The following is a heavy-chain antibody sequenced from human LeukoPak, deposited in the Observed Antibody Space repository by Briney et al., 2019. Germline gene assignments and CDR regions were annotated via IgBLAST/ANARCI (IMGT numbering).Heavy chain of an antibody. CDR3: AAIAAAGPFSRVGSFDY. CDR2: IYYSGST. Sequence: SETLSLTCTVSGGSISSSSYYWGRIRQPPGKGLEWIGSIYYSGSTYYNPPLKSRVTISVDTSKNQFSLKLSSVTAADTAVYYCAAIAAAGPFSRVGSFDYWGQGTLVTVSS. J-gene: IGHJ4*02. CDR1: GGSISSSSYY. D-gene: IGHD6-13*01. V-gene: IGHV4-39*07.